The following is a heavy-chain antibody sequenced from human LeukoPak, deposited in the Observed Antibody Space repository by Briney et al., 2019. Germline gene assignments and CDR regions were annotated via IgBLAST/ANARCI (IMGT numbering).Heavy chain of an antibody. D-gene: IGHD3-9*01. J-gene: IGHJ4*02. CDR3: ARHVWLQPFDY. CDR2: IYYSGGT. V-gene: IGHV4-39*01. Sequence: SETLSLTCTVSGGSISSSSYYWGWIRQPPGKGLGWIGSIYYSGGTYYNPSLKSRVTISVDTSKKQFSLKLSSVTAADTAVYYCARHVWLQPFDYWGQGTLVTVSS. CDR1: GGSISSSSYY.